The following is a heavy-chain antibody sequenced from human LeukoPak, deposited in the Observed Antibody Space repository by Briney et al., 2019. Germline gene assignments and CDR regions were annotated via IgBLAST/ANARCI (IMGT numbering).Heavy chain of an antibody. CDR3: ARGSNYINPPDY. CDR2: INPVDGSA. D-gene: IGHD4-11*01. V-gene: IGHV1-46*01. CDR1: GYTFTTYY. J-gene: IGHJ4*02. Sequence: ASVKVSCKASGYTFTTYYIHWVRRAPGQGLEWMGIINPVDGSATYAQKFQGKLAMTRDTSTSTVYMELASLRSEDSAVYSCARGSNYINPPDYWGQGTLVIVSS.